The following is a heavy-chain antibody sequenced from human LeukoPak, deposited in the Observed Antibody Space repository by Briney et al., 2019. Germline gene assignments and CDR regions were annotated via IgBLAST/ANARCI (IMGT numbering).Heavy chain of an antibody. CDR2: MYLSGTD. V-gene: IGHV4-4*02. CDR1: GASITSVNL. Sequence: SGTLSLTCAVSGASITSVNLWSWVRQPPGKGLEWVGEMYLSGTDTYNPSLRGRVTIPLDRSKNQLSLRLRSVTAADTAVYYCAGLVGRYSTGMYYYFDYWGPGTLVTVSS. J-gene: IGHJ4*02. D-gene: IGHD1-26*01. CDR3: AGLVGRYSTGMYYYFDY.